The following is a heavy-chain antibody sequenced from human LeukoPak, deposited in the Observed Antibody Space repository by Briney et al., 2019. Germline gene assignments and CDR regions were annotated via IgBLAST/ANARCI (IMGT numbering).Heavy chain of an antibody. CDR1: GFTFSSYA. Sequence: GSLRLSCAASGFTFSSYAMSWVRQAPGKGLEWVSDISDGGDSTYYADSVKGRFTISRDNSKNTLYLQMNNLRAEDTAVYYCAKGHSSSWFFDSWGHGTLVTVSS. D-gene: IGHD6-13*01. CDR3: AKGHSSSWFFDS. CDR2: ISDGGDST. V-gene: IGHV3-23*01. J-gene: IGHJ4*01.